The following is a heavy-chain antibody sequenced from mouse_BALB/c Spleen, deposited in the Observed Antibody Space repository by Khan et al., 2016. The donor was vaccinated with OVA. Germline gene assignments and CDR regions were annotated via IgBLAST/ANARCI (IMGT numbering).Heavy chain of an antibody. J-gene: IGHJ3*01. CDR3: ASPNWFAY. V-gene: IGHV14-3*02. CDR1: GFNIKDTY. CDR2: IDPANGNS. Sequence: VQLQQSGAELVKPGASVKLSCTASGFNIKDTYMHWVKQRPEQGLEWIGRIDPANGNSKYDPKFQGQATITADTSSNTAYLQLSSLTSEDTAVYYCASPNWFAYWGQGTLVTVSA.